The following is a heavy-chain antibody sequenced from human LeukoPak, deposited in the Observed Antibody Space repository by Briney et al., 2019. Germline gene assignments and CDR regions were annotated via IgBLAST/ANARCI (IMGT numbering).Heavy chain of an antibody. V-gene: IGHV4-59*01. CDR2: IYYSGST. Sequence: SETLSLTCTVSGGSISSYYRSWIRQPPGKGLEWIGYIYYSGSTNYNPSLKSRVTISVDTSKNQFSLKLSSVTAADTAVYYCARVGVYYDSSGYYSPLDYWGQGTLVTVSS. CDR1: GGSISSYY. J-gene: IGHJ4*02. CDR3: ARVGVYYDSSGYYSPLDY. D-gene: IGHD3-22*01.